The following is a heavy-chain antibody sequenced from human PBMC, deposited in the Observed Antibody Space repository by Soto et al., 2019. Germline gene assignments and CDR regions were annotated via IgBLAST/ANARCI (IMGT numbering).Heavy chain of an antibody. D-gene: IGHD3-16*01. J-gene: IGHJ4*02. CDR1: GFTFSSYA. CDR3: ARGLIGPDY. Sequence: QTGGSLRLSCAASGFTFSSYAMSWVRQAPGKGLEWVSAISGSGGSTNYADSVKGRFTISRDNAKNTLYLQMNSLRAEDTAVYYCARGLIGPDYWGQGTLVTVSS. CDR2: ISGSGGST. V-gene: IGHV3-23*01.